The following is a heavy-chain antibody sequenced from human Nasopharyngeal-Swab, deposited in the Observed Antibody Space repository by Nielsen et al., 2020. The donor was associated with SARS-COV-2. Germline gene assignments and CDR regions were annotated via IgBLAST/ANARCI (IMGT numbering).Heavy chain of an antibody. V-gene: IGHV1-69*13. CDR2: IIPIFGTA. Sequence: SVKVSCKASGGTFSSYAISWVRQAPGQGLEWMGGIIPIFGTANYAQKFQGRVTITADETKSTAYMELSSLRSEDTAVYYCARATSMIKGGHDAFDIWGQGTMVTVSS. J-gene: IGHJ3*02. CDR3: ARATSMIKGGHDAFDI. D-gene: IGHD3-22*01. CDR1: GGTFSSYA.